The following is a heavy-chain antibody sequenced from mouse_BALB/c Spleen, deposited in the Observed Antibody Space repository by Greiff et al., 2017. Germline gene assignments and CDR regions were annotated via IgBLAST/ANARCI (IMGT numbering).Heavy chain of an antibody. V-gene: IGHV1-18*01. CDR3: ARPYRYDGAWFAY. CDR2: INPNNGGT. Sequence: VQLQQSGPELVKPGASVKIPCKVSGYTFTDYNMDWVKQSHGKSLEWIGDINPNNGGTIYNQKFKGKVTLTVDKSSSTAYMELRSLTSEDTAVYYCARPYRYDGAWFAYWGQGTLVTVSA. J-gene: IGHJ3*01. CDR1: GYTFTDYN. D-gene: IGHD2-14*01.